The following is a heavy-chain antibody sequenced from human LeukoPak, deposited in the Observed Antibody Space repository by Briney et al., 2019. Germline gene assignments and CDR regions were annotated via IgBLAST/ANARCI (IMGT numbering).Heavy chain of an antibody. CDR1: GYSFSNYW. V-gene: IGHV5-51*01. Sequence: GESLQISSQGSGYSFSNYWIAWVRQMPGKGREWMGIINPADSYTRYSPSFQGQVTISADKSIITAYLQWSSLKAPDTAMYYCARHEADDNIPGTRHRYYRYWGQGTLVTVSS. J-gene: IGHJ4*02. CDR2: INPADSYT. D-gene: IGHD2-2*01. CDR3: ARHEADDNIPGTRHRYYRY.